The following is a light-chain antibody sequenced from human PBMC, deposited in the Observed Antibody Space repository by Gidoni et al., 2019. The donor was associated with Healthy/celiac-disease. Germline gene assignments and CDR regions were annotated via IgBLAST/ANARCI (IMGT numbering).Light chain of an antibody. CDR3: QQYGSSPPVT. CDR2: GAS. J-gene: IGKJ4*01. V-gene: IGKV3-20*01. Sequence: ATLSCRASQSVSSSYLAWYQQKPGQAPRLLIYGASSRATGIPDRFSGSGSGTDFTLTISRLEPEDFAVYYCQQYGSSPPVTFGGGTKVEIK. CDR1: QSVSSSY.